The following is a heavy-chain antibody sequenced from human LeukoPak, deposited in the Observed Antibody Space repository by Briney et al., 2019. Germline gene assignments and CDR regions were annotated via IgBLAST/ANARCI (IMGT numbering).Heavy chain of an antibody. CDR2: IYYTGSS. D-gene: IGHD3-22*01. CDR3: TRAASSGPLFTYHMDV. V-gene: IGHV4-39*07. Sequence: PSETLSLTCSVSGGSIRSSDDYWGFVRQTPGTGLEWMGSIYYTGSSHYNPSLKSRATISVDTSKNQFSLKLTSVTAADTAVYYCTRAASSGPLFTYHMDVWGQGTLVTVSS. J-gene: IGHJ4*02. CDR1: GGSIRSSDDY.